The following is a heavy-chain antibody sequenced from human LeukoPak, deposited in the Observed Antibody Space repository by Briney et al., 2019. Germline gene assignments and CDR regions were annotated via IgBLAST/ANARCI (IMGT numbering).Heavy chain of an antibody. D-gene: IGHD3-10*01. CDR2: IKQDGSEK. Sequence: GGSLRLSCAASGFTFSSYWMSWVRQAPGKGLEWVANIKQDGSEKYYVDSVKGRFTISRDNAKNSLYLQMNSLRAEDTAVYYCARDDTMVRGVIDYWGQGTLVTVSS. V-gene: IGHV3-7*01. J-gene: IGHJ4*02. CDR3: ARDDTMVRGVIDY. CDR1: GFTFSSYW.